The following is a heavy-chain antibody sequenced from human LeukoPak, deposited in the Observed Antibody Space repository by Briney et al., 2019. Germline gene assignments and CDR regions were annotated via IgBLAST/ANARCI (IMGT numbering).Heavy chain of an antibody. Sequence: ASVKVSCKASGYTFTGYYMHWVRQAPGQGLEWMGWINPNSGGTNYAQKFQGRVTMTRDTSISTAYMELSSLRSEDTAVYYCARGSVMTSDYYYDMDVWGQGTTVTVSS. CDR3: ARGSVMTSDYYYDMDV. CDR2: INPNSGGT. V-gene: IGHV1-2*02. D-gene: IGHD2-21*01. CDR1: GYTFTGYY. J-gene: IGHJ6*02.